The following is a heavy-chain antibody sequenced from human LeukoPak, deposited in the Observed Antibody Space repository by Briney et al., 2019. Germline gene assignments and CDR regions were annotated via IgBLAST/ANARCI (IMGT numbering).Heavy chain of an antibody. CDR1: GFTFDDYG. V-gene: IGHV3-23*01. Sequence: GGSLRLSCAASGFTFDDYGMSWVRQAPGKGLEWVSAISGSGGSTYYADSVKGRFTISRDNSKNTLYLQMNSLRAEDTAVYYCAKDQSGSYLAAFDIWGQGTMVTVSS. J-gene: IGHJ3*02. CDR3: AKDQSGSYLAAFDI. CDR2: ISGSGGST. D-gene: IGHD1-26*01.